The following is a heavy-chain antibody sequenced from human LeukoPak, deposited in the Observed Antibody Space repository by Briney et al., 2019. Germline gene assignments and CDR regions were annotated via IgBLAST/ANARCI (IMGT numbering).Heavy chain of an antibody. CDR3: ARGQEFDDGVFDS. CDR1: GFSFSSIA. Sequence: GGSLRLSCAASGFSFSSIAMTWVRQAPGKGLEWVSTIRSNGATAYNADSVKGRFTISRDNSKNTVYLQMNSLRVEDTAIYYCARGQEFDDGVFDSWGQGTLVTVSS. CDR2: IRSNGATA. J-gene: IGHJ4*02. D-gene: IGHD1-1*01. V-gene: IGHV3-23*01.